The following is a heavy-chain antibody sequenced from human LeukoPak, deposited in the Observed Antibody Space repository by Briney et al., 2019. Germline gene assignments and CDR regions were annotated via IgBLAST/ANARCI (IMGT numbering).Heavy chain of an antibody. Sequence: GGSLRLSCAASGFTVCSDYMTWVRQAPGKGLEWVSVIYSGGSTYYADSVKGRFTISRDNSKNTLYLQMNSLRAEDTAVYYCARARGLYYFDYWGQGTLVTVSS. CDR2: IYSGGST. CDR3: ARARGLYYFDY. CDR1: GFTVCSDY. J-gene: IGHJ4*02. D-gene: IGHD5-12*01. V-gene: IGHV3-53*01.